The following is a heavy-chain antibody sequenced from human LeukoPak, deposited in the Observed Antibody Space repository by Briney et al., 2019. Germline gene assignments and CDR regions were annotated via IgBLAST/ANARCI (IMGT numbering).Heavy chain of an antibody. CDR1: GGTFSSYA. D-gene: IGHD2-2*01. CDR2: IIPIFGTA. V-gene: IGHV1-69*13. CDR3: ARSVVPAAHYYYYYGMDV. Sequence: SVTVSCTASGGTFSSYAISWVRQAPGQGLEWMGGIIPIFGTADYAQKFQGRVTITADESTSTAYMELSSLRSEDTAVYYCARSVVPAAHYYYYYGMDVWGQGTTVTVSS. J-gene: IGHJ6*02.